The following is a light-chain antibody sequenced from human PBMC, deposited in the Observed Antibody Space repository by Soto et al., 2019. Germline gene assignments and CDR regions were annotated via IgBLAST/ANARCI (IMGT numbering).Light chain of an antibody. CDR3: SSYTTRSNWV. CDR1: SSDVGGYNY. V-gene: IGLV2-14*01. Sequence: QSALTQPASVSGSPGQSITISCTGTSSDVGGYNYVSWYQQRPGKAPKLLIYVVSNRPSGVSNRFSGSKSANTASLTISGLQAEDEADYYCSSYTTRSNWVFGGGTKVTVL. J-gene: IGLJ3*02. CDR2: VVS.